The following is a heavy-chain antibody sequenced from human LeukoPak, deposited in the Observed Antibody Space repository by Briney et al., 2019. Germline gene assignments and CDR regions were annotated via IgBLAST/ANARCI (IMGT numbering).Heavy chain of an antibody. V-gene: IGHV4-39*07. D-gene: IGHD4-23*01. CDR1: GGSISSSSHY. J-gene: IGHJ4*02. CDR2: IYYSGST. Sequence: ETLSLTCSVSGGSISSSSHYWDWIRQPPGEGLEWIGSIYYSGSTYYNPSLKSRVTISVDTSKNQFSLKLISVTAADTAVYYCAREDTGGLDHWGQGILVTVSP. CDR3: AREDTGGLDH.